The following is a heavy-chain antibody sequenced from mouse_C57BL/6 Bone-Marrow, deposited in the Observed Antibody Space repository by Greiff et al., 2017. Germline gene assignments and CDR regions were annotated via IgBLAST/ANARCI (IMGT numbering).Heavy chain of an antibody. CDR1: GYTFTSYW. CDR3: ARRGCFDY. J-gene: IGHJ2*01. V-gene: IGHV14-3*01. CDR2: IDPANGNT. Sequence: EVQLQQPGAELVKPGASVKLSCKASGYTFTSYWMHWVKQRPGRGLEWIGRIDPANGNTKYAPKFQGKATITADTSSNTAYLQLSSLTSEDTAIYYCARRGCFDYWGQGTTLTVSS.